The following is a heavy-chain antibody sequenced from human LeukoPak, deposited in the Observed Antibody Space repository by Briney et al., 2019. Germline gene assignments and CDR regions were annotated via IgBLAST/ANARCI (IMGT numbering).Heavy chain of an antibody. J-gene: IGHJ4*02. CDR2: INPSGGST. V-gene: IGHV1-46*01. CDR1: GYTFTSYY. D-gene: IGHD3-22*01. CDR3: ARAGGLTMIVVVLDY. Sequence: PTASVKVSCKASGYTFTSYYMHWLRQAPGQGLEWMGIINPSGGSTSYAQKFQGRVTMTRDTSTSTVYMELSSLRSEDTAVYYCARAGGLTMIVVVLDYWGQGTLVTVSS.